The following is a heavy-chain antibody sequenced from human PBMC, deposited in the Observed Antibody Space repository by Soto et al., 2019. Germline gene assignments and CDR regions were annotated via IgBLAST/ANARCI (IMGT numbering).Heavy chain of an antibody. D-gene: IGHD2-15*01. Sequence: QVQLVESGGGVVQPGRSLRLSCAASGFTFSSYGMHWVRQAPGKGLEWVAVISYDGSNKYYADSVKGRFTISRDNSKNTLYLQMNSLRAEDTAVYYCAKERRGYCSGGSCYLGRYFYLWGRGTLVTVSS. V-gene: IGHV3-30*18. CDR2: ISYDGSNK. J-gene: IGHJ2*01. CDR3: AKERRGYCSGGSCYLGRYFYL. CDR1: GFTFSSYG.